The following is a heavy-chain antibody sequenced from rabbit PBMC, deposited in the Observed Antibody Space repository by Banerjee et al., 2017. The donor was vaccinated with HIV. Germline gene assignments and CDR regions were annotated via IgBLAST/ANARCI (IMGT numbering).Heavy chain of an antibody. CDR2: IGSGSGNT. D-gene: IGHD1-1*01. CDR1: GFPLSGTYW. CDR3: ARDSSYASSSGYYWSRLDL. Sequence: QEQREESGGDLVKPEGSLTLTCTASGFPLSGTYWICGVRQAPGEGLEWYACIGSGSGNTVYASWEKGRFTISKTSSTTVTLQMTSLTAADTATYFCARDSSYASSSGYYWSRLDLWGPGTLVTVS. J-gene: IGHJ3*01. V-gene: IGHV1S45*01.